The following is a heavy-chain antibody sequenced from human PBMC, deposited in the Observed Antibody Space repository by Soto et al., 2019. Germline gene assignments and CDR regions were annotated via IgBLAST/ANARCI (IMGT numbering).Heavy chain of an antibody. J-gene: IGHJ6*02. CDR3: ARWGQSYSGSHLLTDYYYGMDV. Sequence: GESLKISCKGSGYSFTSYWIGWVRQMPGKGLEWMGIIYPGDSDTRYSPSFQGQVTISADKSISTAYLQWSSLKASDTAMYYCARWGQSYSGSHLLTDYYYGMDVWGQGTTVTVSS. CDR2: IYPGDSDT. CDR1: GYSFTSYW. V-gene: IGHV5-51*01. D-gene: IGHD1-26*01.